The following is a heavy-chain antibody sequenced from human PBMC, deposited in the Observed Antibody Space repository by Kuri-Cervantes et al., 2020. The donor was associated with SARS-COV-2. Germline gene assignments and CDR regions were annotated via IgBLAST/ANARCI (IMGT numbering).Heavy chain of an antibody. Sequence: ASVKVSCKASGYTFTSYGISWVRQAPGQGLEWMGWISAYNGNTNYAQKLQGRVTMTTDTSTSTAYMELRSLRSDDTAVYYCARDHDLEWPSHKFDYWGQGTLVTVSS. J-gene: IGHJ4*02. D-gene: IGHD3-3*01. CDR2: ISAYNGNT. CDR3: ARDHDLEWPSHKFDY. CDR1: GYTFTSYG. V-gene: IGHV1-18*01.